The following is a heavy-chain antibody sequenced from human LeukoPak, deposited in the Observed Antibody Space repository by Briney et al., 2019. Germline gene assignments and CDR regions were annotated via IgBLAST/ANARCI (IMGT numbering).Heavy chain of an antibody. D-gene: IGHD5-18*01. CDR2: INHSGST. J-gene: IGHJ4*02. CDR1: GGSFSGHY. CDR3: ARGRYSYAS. V-gene: IGHV4-34*01. Sequence: PSETLSLTCAVYGGSFSGHYWSWIRQPPGKGLEWIGEINHSGSTNYNPSLKSRVTISVDTSKNQFSLKLSSVTAADTAVYYCARGRYSYASWGQGTLVTVSS.